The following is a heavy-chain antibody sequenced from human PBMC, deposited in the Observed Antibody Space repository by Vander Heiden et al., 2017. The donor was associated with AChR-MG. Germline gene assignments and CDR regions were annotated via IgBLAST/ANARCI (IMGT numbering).Heavy chain of an antibody. V-gene: IGHV3-23*01. CDR2: ISGSGTST. CDR1: GFTFSSHA. D-gene: IGHD6-13*01. Sequence: EVQLLESGGGLVQPGGSLRLSCATSGFTFSSHAMSWVRQAPGKGLEWVSIISGSGTSTYYADSGKGRFTISRDKSKNTLYLQMNSLRAEDTAVYYCTKLRYSSSWYFDYWGQGTLVTVSS. J-gene: IGHJ4*02. CDR3: TKLRYSSSWYFDY.